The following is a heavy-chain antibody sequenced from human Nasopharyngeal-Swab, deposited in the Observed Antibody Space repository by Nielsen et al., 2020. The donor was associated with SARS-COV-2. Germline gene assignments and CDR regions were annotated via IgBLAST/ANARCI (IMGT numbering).Heavy chain of an antibody. D-gene: IGHD3-3*01. CDR2: INPNSGGT. Sequence: ASVNVSCKASGYTFTGYYMHWVRQAPGQGLEWMGWINPNSGGTNYAQKFQGRVTMTRDTSISTAYMELSRLRSDDTAVYYCARVSRTYYDFWGGYQPRNYFDYWGQGTLVTVSS. J-gene: IGHJ4*02. CDR3: ARVSRTYYDFWGGYQPRNYFDY. V-gene: IGHV1-2*02. CDR1: GYTFTGYY.